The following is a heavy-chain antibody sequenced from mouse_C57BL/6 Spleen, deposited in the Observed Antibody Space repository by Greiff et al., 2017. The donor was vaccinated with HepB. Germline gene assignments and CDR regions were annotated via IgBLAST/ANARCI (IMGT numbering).Heavy chain of an antibody. J-gene: IGHJ4*01. CDR1: GFSLTSYG. CDR3: APHDYDYYAMDY. D-gene: IGHD2-4*01. CDR2: IWSGGST. Sequence: VQLQQSGPGLVQPSQSLSITCTVSGFSLTSYGVHWVRQSPGKGPEWLGVIWSGGSTDYNAAFISRLSISKDNSKSQVFFKMNSLQADDTAIYYCAPHDYDYYAMDYWGQGTSVTVSS. V-gene: IGHV2-2*01.